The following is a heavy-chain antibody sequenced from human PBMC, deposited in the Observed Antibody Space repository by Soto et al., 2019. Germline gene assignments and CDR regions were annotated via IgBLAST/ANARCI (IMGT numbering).Heavy chain of an antibody. CDR3: VKEYVFGSPLGY. J-gene: IGHJ4*02. Sequence: QVQLVESGGGVVRPGRSLRLSCAASGFTFSSYAMHWVRQAPGKGLEWVALLSNDGSSKFYADSVKGRFIISKDTSKSTVSLQMNSLRVDDTAVYYCVKEYVFGSPLGYWGQRTLVAVSS. V-gene: IGHV3-30-3*01. D-gene: IGHD3-10*02. CDR2: LSNDGSSK. CDR1: GFTFSSYA.